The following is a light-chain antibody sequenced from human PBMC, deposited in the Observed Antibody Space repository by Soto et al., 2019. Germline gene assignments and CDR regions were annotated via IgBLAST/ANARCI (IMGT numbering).Light chain of an antibody. CDR1: SSDIGLYNY. J-gene: IGLJ1*01. Sequence: QSVLSQPASMSVSPGQSITIPCSGASSDIGLYNYVSWYQHHPGKAPKLLISEVNIRPSGLSDRFSGSKAGNTASLTISGLQPEDEAYYYCSSLSTTSTPIVFGTGTKVTVL. CDR3: SSLSTTSTPIV. V-gene: IGLV2-14*01. CDR2: EVN.